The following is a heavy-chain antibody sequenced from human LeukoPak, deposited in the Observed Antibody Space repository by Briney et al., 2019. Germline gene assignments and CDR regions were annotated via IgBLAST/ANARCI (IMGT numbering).Heavy chain of an antibody. V-gene: IGHV4-61*08. J-gene: IGHJ4*02. CDR1: GGSTSSGGYY. D-gene: IGHD2-15*01. CDR3: ASILRYCSGGSCPFKYDDY. CDR2: IYYSGST. Sequence: SETLSLTCTVSGGSTSSGGYYWSWIRQPPGKGLEWIGFIYYSGSTNYNPSLKSRVTISVDTSKNQFSLKLSSVTAADTAVYYCASILRYCSGGSCPFKYDDYWGQGTLVTVSS.